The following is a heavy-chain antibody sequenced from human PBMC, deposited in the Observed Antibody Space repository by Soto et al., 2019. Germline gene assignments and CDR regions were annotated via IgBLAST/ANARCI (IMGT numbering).Heavy chain of an antibody. CDR2: INSDATTK. V-gene: IGHV3-74*01. D-gene: IGHD6-19*01. CDR3: ARGPTGWYGYHY. Sequence: EVQLVESGGGLVQPGGSLRLSCVASGFTFRSSWMHWVRQAPGKGLVWVSRINSDATTKNYADYVQGRFTIARDNAENTLYLQMDSLTAEDTAVYYCARGPTGWYGYHYWGQGTLVTVSS. CDR1: GFTFRSSW. J-gene: IGHJ4*02.